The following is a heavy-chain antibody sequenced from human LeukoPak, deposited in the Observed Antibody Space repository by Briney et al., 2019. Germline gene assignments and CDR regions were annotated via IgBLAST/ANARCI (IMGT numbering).Heavy chain of an antibody. D-gene: IGHD3-10*01. V-gene: IGHV3-21*01. Sequence: GGSLRLSCAASGFTFSTYSMNWVRQAPGKGLEWVSSISSTGSYKNYAESVKGRFTISRDNAKNSLYLQMNSLRAEDTAVYYCASHGSGSYNGYFDYWGQGTLVTVSS. CDR3: ASHGSGSYNGYFDY. CDR1: GFTFSTYS. J-gene: IGHJ4*02. CDR2: ISSTGSYK.